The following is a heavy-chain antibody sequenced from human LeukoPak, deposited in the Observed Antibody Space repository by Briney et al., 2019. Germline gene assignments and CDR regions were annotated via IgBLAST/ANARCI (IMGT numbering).Heavy chain of an antibody. Sequence: GGSLRLSCAASGFTFSSYGMHWVRQAPGKGLEWVAFVRYDGSNKYYADSVKGRFSISRDNSKNTLYLQMNSLRAEGTAVYYCARDGTGSKAGDYEDAFDIWGQGTMVTVSS. CDR2: VRYDGSNK. CDR3: ARDGTGSKAGDYEDAFDI. D-gene: IGHD4-17*01. V-gene: IGHV3-30*02. J-gene: IGHJ3*02. CDR1: GFTFSSYG.